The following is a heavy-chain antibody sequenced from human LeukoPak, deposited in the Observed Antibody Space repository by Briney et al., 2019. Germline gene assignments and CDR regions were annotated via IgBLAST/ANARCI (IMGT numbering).Heavy chain of an antibody. V-gene: IGHV3-48*03. Sequence: GGSLRLSCAASGFTFSSYEMNWVRQAPGKGLEWVSYISGSGSTIYYADSVKGRFTISRDTSKNTLYLQMNSLRAEDTAVYFCVKSGYNRFDYWGQGTLVTVSS. CDR1: GFTFSSYE. CDR2: ISGSGSTI. J-gene: IGHJ4*02. CDR3: VKSGYNRFDY. D-gene: IGHD5-24*01.